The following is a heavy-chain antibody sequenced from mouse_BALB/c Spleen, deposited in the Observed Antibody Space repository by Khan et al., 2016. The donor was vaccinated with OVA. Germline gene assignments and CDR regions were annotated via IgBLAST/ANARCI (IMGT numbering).Heavy chain of an antibody. CDR2: ISTYYDDA. CDR1: GYTFTDYA. D-gene: IGHD1-1*01. Sequence: QVQLQQSGAELVRPGVSVKISCKGSGYTFTDYAMHWVKQSHAKSLEWIGVISTYYDDASYNQKFKGKATMTVDKSSSTAYLELARLTSEDSAIYYWARNYYGTRNAMDYWGQGTSVTVSS. J-gene: IGHJ4*01. CDR3: ARNYYGTRNAMDY. V-gene: IGHV1S137*01.